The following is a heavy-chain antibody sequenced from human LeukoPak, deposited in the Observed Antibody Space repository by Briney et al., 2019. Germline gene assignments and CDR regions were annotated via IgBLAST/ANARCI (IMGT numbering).Heavy chain of an antibody. V-gene: IGHV4-39*01. CDR2: IYYGGGT. CDR1: GGSISSSSYY. CDR3: ARLRYSSGWYPHFDY. D-gene: IGHD6-19*01. Sequence: PLETLSLTCTVSGGSISSSSYYWGWIRQPPGKGLEWIGSIYYGGGTYYNPSLKSRVTISVDTSKNQFSLKLSSVTAADTAVYYCARLRYSSGWYPHFDYWGQGTLVTVSS. J-gene: IGHJ4*02.